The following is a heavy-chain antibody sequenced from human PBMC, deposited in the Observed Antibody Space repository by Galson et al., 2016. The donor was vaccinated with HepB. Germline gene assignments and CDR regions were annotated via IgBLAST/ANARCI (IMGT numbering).Heavy chain of an antibody. CDR1: GFTFSSYS. J-gene: IGHJ4*02. V-gene: IGHV3-48*02. Sequence: SLRLSCAASGFTFSSYSMNWVRQAPGKGLEWVSYISSYSSTTHYADSVKGRFTIYRDNAKNSLYLQMNSLRDEDTAVYYCARGERGSYNSGYFDYWGQGNLVTVSS. CDR2: ISSYSSTT. CDR3: ARGERGSYNSGYFDY. D-gene: IGHD1-26*01.